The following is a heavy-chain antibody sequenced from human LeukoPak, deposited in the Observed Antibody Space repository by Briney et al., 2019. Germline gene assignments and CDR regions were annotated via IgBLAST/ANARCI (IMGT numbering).Heavy chain of an antibody. J-gene: IGHJ5*02. Sequence: SETLSLTCAVYGGSLSGYYWSWIRQPPGKGLEWIGEINHSGSTNYNPSLKGRVTISVDTSKNQFSLKLSSVTAADTAVYYCARSIVGANWFDPWGQGTLVTVSS. CDR3: ARSIVGANWFDP. CDR2: INHSGST. V-gene: IGHV4-34*01. D-gene: IGHD1-26*01. CDR1: GGSLSGYY.